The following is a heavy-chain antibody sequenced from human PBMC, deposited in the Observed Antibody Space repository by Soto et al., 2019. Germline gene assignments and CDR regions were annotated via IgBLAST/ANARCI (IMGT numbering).Heavy chain of an antibody. Sequence: EVQLLESGGGLVQPGGSLRLSCAASGFTFSSYAMSWVRQAPGKGLEWVSSIGDSGGSTWYADSVKGRFTISRDNSKNTLYLQMNSLRAEDTAVYYCAKRPSMRWFDPWGQGTLVTVSS. CDR3: AKRPSMRWFDP. D-gene: IGHD3-22*01. CDR2: IGDSGGST. J-gene: IGHJ5*02. CDR1: GFTFSSYA. V-gene: IGHV3-23*01.